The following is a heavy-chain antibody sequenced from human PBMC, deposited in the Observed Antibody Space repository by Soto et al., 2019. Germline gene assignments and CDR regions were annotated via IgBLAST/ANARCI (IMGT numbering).Heavy chain of an antibody. V-gene: IGHV4-34*01. CDR3: ARGHLSAVTMVRGALRY. Sequence: SETLSLTCAVYGGSFSGYYWSWIRQPPGKGLEWIGEINHSGSTNYNPSLKSRVTISVDTSKNQFSLKLSSVTAADTAVYYCARGHLSAVTMVRGALRYWGQGTLVTSPQ. CDR1: GGSFSGYY. CDR2: INHSGST. J-gene: IGHJ4*02. D-gene: IGHD3-10*01.